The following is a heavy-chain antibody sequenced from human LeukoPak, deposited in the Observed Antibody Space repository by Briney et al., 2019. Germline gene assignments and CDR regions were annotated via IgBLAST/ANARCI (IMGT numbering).Heavy chain of an antibody. CDR3: AKDWAATVRGTDY. V-gene: IGHV3-9*01. CDR2: ISWNSGRI. J-gene: IGHJ4*02. CDR1: GFTFDDYA. D-gene: IGHD4-17*01. Sequence: PGRSLRLSCAASGFTFDDYAMHWVRQVPGKGLKWVSGISWNSGRIGYADSVKGRFTISRDNAKNSLYLQMNSLRAEDTALYYCAKDWAATVRGTDYWGQGTLVTVSS.